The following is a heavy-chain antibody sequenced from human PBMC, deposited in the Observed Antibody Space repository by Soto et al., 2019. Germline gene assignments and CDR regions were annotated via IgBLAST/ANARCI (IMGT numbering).Heavy chain of an antibody. CDR1: GYTFTSYY. CDR2: INPSGGYT. V-gene: IGHV1-46*01. CDR3: ATDGGSDGFDY. J-gene: IGHJ4*02. Sequence: ASVKVSCKASGYTFTSYYMHWVRQAPGQGLEWMGIINPSGGYTSYAQKFQGTVTMTSDTSTSTVYMELSSLRSEDTAVYYCATDGGSDGFDYWGQGTLVTVSS. D-gene: IGHD3-16*01.